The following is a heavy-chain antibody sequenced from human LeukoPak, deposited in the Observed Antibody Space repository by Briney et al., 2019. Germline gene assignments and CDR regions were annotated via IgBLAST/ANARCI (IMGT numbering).Heavy chain of an antibody. CDR1: GGSISSSNW. Sequence: SETLSLTCAVSGGSISSSNWWSWVRQPPGKGLEWIGEIYHSGSTNYNPSLKSRVTISVDTSKNQFSLKLSSVTAADTAVYYCARDSSGWYGYWGQGTLVTVSS. D-gene: IGHD6-19*01. J-gene: IGHJ4*02. CDR3: ARDSSGWYGY. CDR2: IYHSGST. V-gene: IGHV4-4*02.